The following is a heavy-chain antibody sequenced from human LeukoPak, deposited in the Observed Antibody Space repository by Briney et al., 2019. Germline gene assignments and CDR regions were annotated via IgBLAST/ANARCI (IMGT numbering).Heavy chain of an antibody. CDR3: ARDYGGAFRGWFDP. J-gene: IGHJ5*02. CDR2: IYSSGTT. V-gene: IGHV3-66*03. CDR1: GFIVSSHY. Sequence: PGGSLRLSCAVSGFIVSSHYMSWVRQAPGKGLEWVSVIYSSGTTYYADSVKGRFTISRDNVKNTLYLQMNSLAAEDLAVYYCARDYGGAFRGWFDPWGQGTLVTVSS. D-gene: IGHD4-23*01.